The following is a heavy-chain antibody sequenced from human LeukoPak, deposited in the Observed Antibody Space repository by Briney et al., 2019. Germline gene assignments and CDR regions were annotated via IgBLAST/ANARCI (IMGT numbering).Heavy chain of an antibody. Sequence: PSETLSLTCAVSGGSISSSNWWSWVRQPPGKGLEWIGEIYHSGSTNYNPSLKSRVTISVDKSKNQFSLKLSSVTAADTAVYYCARLLLWFGAYYYGMDVWGQGTTVTVSS. CDR2: IYHSGST. D-gene: IGHD3-10*01. V-gene: IGHV4-4*02. J-gene: IGHJ6*02. CDR1: GGSISSSNW. CDR3: ARLLLWFGAYYYGMDV.